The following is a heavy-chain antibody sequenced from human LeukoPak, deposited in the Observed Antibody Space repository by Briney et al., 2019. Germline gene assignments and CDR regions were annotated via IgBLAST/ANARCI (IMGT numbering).Heavy chain of an antibody. J-gene: IGHJ1*01. CDR2: IKQDGSEK. CDR3: ARDSETRSYYDSSGYSGAFHH. Sequence: PGGSLRLSCAASGFTFSSYWMSWVRQAPGKGLEWVAKIKQDGSEKYYVDSVKGRFIISRDNGKNSLYLQMNSLTAEDTAVYFCARDSETRSYYDSSGYSGAFHHWGQGTLVTVSS. CDR1: GFTFSSYW. D-gene: IGHD3-22*01. V-gene: IGHV3-7*01.